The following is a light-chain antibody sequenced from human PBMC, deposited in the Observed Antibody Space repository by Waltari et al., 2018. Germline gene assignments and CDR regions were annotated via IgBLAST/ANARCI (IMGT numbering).Light chain of an antibody. Sequence: IVMTQSPATLSVSPGETVSLSCRPGQSVSPKLAWYQQKPGQAPRLLIYGTFVRATGIPGRFSGSEPGTEFTLTISSLQSEDFALYYCQQYHDSPRTFGGGTKVEI. CDR2: GTF. V-gene: IGKV3-15*01. CDR1: QSVSPK. CDR3: QQYHDSPRT. J-gene: IGKJ4*01.